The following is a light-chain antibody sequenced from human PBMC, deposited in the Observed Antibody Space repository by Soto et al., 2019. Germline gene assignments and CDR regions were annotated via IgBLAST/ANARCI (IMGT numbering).Light chain of an antibody. Sequence: QSALTQPPSASGSPGQSVTISCTGTSSDVGGYNYVSWYQQYSGKVPKHVVYEVNKRPSGVPDRFSGSKSGNTASLTVSGLQADDEADYYCTSYAGGNNVFGTGTKLTVL. J-gene: IGLJ1*01. CDR3: TSYAGGNNV. V-gene: IGLV2-8*01. CDR1: SSDVGGYNY. CDR2: EVN.